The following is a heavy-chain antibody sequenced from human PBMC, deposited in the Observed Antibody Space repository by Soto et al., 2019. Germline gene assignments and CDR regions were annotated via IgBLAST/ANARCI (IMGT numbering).Heavy chain of an antibody. CDR3: ARDPVGLEDTAMVT. CDR1: GFTFSDYY. Sequence: EQLLESGGDLVQPGGSLRLSCAASGFTFSDYYMSWIRQAPGKGLEWVSYISSSGSTIYYADSVKGRFTISRDNAKNSLYLQMNSLRAEDTAVYYCARDPVGLEDTAMVTGGQGTLVTVSS. CDR2: ISSSGSTI. V-gene: IGHV3-11*01. J-gene: IGHJ4*02. D-gene: IGHD5-18*01.